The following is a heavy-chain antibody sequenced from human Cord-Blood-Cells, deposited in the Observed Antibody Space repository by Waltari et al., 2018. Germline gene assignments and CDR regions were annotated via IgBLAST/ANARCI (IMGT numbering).Heavy chain of an antibody. J-gene: IGHJ4*02. D-gene: IGHD5-12*01. Sequence: EVQLVESGGGLVQPGGSLRLSCAPSGFTFSSYCMSWVRQAPGKGLEWVANIKQDGSEKYYVDSVKGRFTISRDNAKNSLYLQMNSLRAEDTAVYYCALSSVDQAYWGQGTLVTVSS. CDR2: IKQDGSEK. CDR3: ALSSVDQAY. CDR1: GFTFSSYC. V-gene: IGHV3-7*01.